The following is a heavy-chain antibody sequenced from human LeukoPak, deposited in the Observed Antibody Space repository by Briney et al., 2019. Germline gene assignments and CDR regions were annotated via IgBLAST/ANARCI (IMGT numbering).Heavy chain of an antibody. CDR3: AKSDY. CDR1: GFTFDDYA. V-gene: IGHV3-9*01. J-gene: IGHJ4*02. Sequence: PGGSLRLSCAASGFTFDDYAMHWVRQAPGKGLEWVSGISWNSGSIGYADSVKGRFTISRDNAKNSLYLQMNSLRAEDAALYYCAKSDYWGQGTLVTVPS. CDR2: ISWNSGSI.